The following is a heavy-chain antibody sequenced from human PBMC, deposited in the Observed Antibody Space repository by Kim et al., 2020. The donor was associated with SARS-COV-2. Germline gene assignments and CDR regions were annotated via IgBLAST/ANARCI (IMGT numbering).Heavy chain of an antibody. CDR2: VDWDGDK. CDR1: GFSLSTSGMC. Sequence: SGPTLVNPTQTLTLTCTFSGFSLSTSGMCVTWIRQPPGKALEWLAMVDWDGDKHYSTSLRSRLTISKDISKNQVVLTMTNMDPVDTATFYCARIRRDSSGYPKIDYWGRRTLVTVSS. J-gene: IGHJ4*02. CDR3: ARIRRDSSGYPKIDY. D-gene: IGHD3-22*01. V-gene: IGHV2-70*01.